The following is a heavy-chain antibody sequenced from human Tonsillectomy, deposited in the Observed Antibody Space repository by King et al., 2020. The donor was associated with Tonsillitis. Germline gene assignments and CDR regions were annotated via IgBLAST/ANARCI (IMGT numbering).Heavy chain of an antibody. J-gene: IGHJ4*02. V-gene: IGHV3-7*03. D-gene: IGHD6-19*01. CDR1: GFTFSSYW. Sequence: VQLVESGGGLVQPGGSLRLSCAASGFTFSSYWMTWVRQAPGKGLEWVANIKQDGSEKYYVDSVKGRFTISRDNAKNSLYLQMNSLRAEDTAVYYCARELIGWVHGRVGVYFDYWGQGTLVTVSS. CDR3: ARELIGWVHGRVGVYFDY. CDR2: IKQDGSEK.